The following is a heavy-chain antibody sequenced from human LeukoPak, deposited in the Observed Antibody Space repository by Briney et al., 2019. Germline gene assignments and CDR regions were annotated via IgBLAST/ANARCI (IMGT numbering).Heavy chain of an antibody. CDR3: AREIPDIVVVPAAIGWFDP. Sequence: PSETLSLTCTVSGYSISSGHYWGWIRQPPGKGLEWIGSIYQSGSTYYNPSLKSRVTISVDTSKNQFSLKLSSVTAADTAVYYCAREIPDIVVVPAAIGWFDPWGQGTLVTVSS. D-gene: IGHD2-2*02. V-gene: IGHV4-38-2*02. J-gene: IGHJ5*02. CDR2: IYQSGST. CDR1: GYSISSGHY.